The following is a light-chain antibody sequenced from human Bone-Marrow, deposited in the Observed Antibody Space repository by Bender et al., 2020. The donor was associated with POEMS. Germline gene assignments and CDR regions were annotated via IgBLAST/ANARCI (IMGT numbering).Light chain of an antibody. J-gene: IGLJ3*02. CDR3: QAWASNTAV. Sequence: SSELTQDPAVSVALGQAVRITCQGDSLRSYYGSWYQQKPGQAPILVIYGKNNRPSGIPERFSASNSGNTATLTISGTQTMDEADYYCQAWASNTAVFGGGTKLTVL. CDR1: SLRSYY. CDR2: GKN. V-gene: IGLV3-19*01.